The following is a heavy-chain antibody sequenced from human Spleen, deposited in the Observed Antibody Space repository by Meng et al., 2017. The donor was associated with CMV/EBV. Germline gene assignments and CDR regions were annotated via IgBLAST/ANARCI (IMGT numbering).Heavy chain of an antibody. Sequence: GGSLRLSCAASGFTFSSYAMSWVRQAPGKGLEWVSVIYSGGSSTYYADSVKGRFTISRDNSKNTLYLQMNSLRAEDTALYYCARHCYGSGTYCDYWGQGTLVTVSS. CDR2: IYSGGSST. D-gene: IGHD3-10*01. CDR1: GFTFSSYA. CDR3: ARHCYGSGTYCDY. V-gene: IGHV3-23*03. J-gene: IGHJ4*02.